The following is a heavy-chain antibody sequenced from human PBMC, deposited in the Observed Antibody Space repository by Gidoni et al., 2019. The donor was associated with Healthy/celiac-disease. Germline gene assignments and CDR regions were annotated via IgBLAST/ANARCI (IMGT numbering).Heavy chain of an antibody. Sequence: EVQLVESGGGLVQPGGSLRLSCAASGLPFSSYSMNWVRQAPGKGLEWVSYISSSSSTIYYADSVKGRFTISRDNAKNSLYLQMNSLRDEDTAVYYCARDRARSVVTAILPLGYWGQGTLVTVSS. CDR2: ISSSSSTI. J-gene: IGHJ4*02. CDR1: GLPFSSYS. D-gene: IGHD2-21*02. V-gene: IGHV3-48*02. CDR3: ARDRARSVVTAILPLGY.